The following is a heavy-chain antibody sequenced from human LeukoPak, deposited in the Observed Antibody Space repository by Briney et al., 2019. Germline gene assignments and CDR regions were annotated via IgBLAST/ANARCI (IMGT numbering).Heavy chain of an antibody. J-gene: IGHJ4*02. Sequence: ASVKVSCKASGYTFTSYGISWVRQGPGQGLEWMGWISAYNGNTNYAQKLQGRVTMTTDTSTSTAYMELRSLRSDDTAVYYCARDRGYYSDSSGYGDYWGQGTLVTVSS. CDR2: ISAYNGNT. CDR1: GYTFTSYG. V-gene: IGHV1-18*01. CDR3: ARDRGYYSDSSGYGDY. D-gene: IGHD3-22*01.